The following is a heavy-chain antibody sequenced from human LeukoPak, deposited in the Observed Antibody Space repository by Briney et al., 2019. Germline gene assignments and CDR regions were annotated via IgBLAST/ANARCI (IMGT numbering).Heavy chain of an antibody. CDR3: ARDLSSRGYTYGTPAFTFDI. CDR2: ISSSSSYI. D-gene: IGHD5-18*01. V-gene: IGHV3-21*01. CDR1: GFTFSSYS. Sequence: GGSLRLSCAASGFTFSSYSMNWVRQAPGKGREWVSSISSSSSYIYYADSVKGRFTISRDNAKNSLYLQMNSLRAEDTAVYYCARDLSSRGYTYGTPAFTFDIWGQGTMVTVSS. J-gene: IGHJ3*02.